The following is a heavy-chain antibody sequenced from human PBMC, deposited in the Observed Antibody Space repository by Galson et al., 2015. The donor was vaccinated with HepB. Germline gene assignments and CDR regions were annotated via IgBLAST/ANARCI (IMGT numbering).Heavy chain of an antibody. CDR2: ISSSSSTI. V-gene: IGHV3-48*02. CDR3: ARPYCSGGSCYFDY. CDR1: GFTFSSYS. Sequence: SLRLSCAASGFTFSSYSMNWVRQAPGKGLEWVSYISSSSSTIYYADSVKGRFTISRDNAKNSLYLQMNSLRDEDTAVYYCARPYCSGGSCYFDYWGQGTLVTVSS. J-gene: IGHJ4*02. D-gene: IGHD2-15*01.